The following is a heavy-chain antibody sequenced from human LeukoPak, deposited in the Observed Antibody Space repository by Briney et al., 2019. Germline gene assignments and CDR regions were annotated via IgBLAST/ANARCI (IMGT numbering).Heavy chain of an antibody. CDR2: ISGSGGST. Sequence: PGGSLRLSCAASGFTFSSYATSWVRQAPGKGLEWVSAISGSGGSTYYADSVKGRFTISRDNSKNTLYLQMNSLRAEDTAVYYCAKDLRGGDYSDYWGQGTLVTVSS. V-gene: IGHV3-23*01. D-gene: IGHD3-16*01. CDR1: GFTFSSYA. CDR3: AKDLRGGDYSDY. J-gene: IGHJ4*02.